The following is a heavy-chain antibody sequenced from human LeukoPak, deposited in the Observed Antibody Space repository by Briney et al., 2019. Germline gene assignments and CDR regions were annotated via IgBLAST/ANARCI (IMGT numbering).Heavy chain of an antibody. CDR2: INGDGSNT. J-gene: IGHJ4*02. D-gene: IGHD5-18*01. CDR1: GFTFSSYW. Sequence: GGSVRLSCAASGFTFSSYWMHWVRQAPGKGLEWVSRINGDGSNTDYADSVKGRFTISRGSAKNTLYLQMNSLRAEDTAVYYCARGGGYSYAPFDYWGQGTLVTVSS. CDR3: ARGGGYSYAPFDY. V-gene: IGHV3-74*01.